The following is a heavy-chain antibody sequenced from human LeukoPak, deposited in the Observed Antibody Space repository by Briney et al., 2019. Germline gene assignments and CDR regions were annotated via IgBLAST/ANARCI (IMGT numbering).Heavy chain of an antibody. CDR2: INHSGST. Sequence: SETLSLTCAVYGGSFSGYYWSWIRQPPGKGLEWIGEINHSGSTNYNPSLKSRVTISVDTSKNQFSLKLSSVTAADTAVYYCARDSSSWYREIGGWFDPWGQGTLVTVSS. CDR1: GGSFSGYY. CDR3: ARDSSSWYREIGGWFDP. D-gene: IGHD6-13*01. V-gene: IGHV4-34*01. J-gene: IGHJ5*02.